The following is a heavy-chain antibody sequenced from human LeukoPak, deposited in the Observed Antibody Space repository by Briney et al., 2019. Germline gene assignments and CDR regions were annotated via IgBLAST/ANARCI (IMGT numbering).Heavy chain of an antibody. J-gene: IGHJ4*02. CDR2: ISHDGSWE. V-gene: IGHV3-30*04. D-gene: IGHD1-26*01. CDR1: GFTFRSYT. CDR3: ANGEPWDPLDY. Sequence: GGSLRLSCAASGFTFRSYTMHWGRQAPGKGLEWVAVISHDGSWEHYADPVKRRFTISRDNSKNTLFLQMNSLRAEDTAVYYCANGEPWDPLDYWGQGTLVTVSS.